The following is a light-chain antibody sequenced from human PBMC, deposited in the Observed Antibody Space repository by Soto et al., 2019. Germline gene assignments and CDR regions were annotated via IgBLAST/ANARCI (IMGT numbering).Light chain of an antibody. CDR1: SSDVGAYNY. V-gene: IGLV2-8*01. Sequence: QSALTQPPSASGSPGQSVTISCTGTSSDVGAYNYVSWYQQYPGKAPKLMIYEVTKRPSGVPDRFSGSKSGNTASLTVSGLQAEDEADYYCTSYVGNNIWVFGGGTQLTGL. CDR3: TSYVGNNIWV. J-gene: IGLJ3*02. CDR2: EVT.